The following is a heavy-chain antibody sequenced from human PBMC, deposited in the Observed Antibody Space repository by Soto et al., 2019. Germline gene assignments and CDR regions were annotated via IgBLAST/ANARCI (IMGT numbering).Heavy chain of an antibody. CDR2: IIPIFGTA. CDR3: ATAWEHLYFDY. CDR1: GGPFISYA. V-gene: IGHV1-69*06. D-gene: IGHD1-26*01. J-gene: IGHJ4*02. Sequence: VKVSCKASGGPFISYASSWVRQAPGQGLEWMGGIIPIFGTANYNPSLKSRVTISVDTSKNQFSLKLSSVTAADTAVYYCATAWEHLYFDYWGQGTLVTVSS.